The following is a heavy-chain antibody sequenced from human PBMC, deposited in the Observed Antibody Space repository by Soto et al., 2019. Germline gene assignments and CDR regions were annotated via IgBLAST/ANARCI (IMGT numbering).Heavy chain of an antibody. D-gene: IGHD3-3*01. J-gene: IGHJ3*02. V-gene: IGHV1-18*01. CDR3: ATVTPHRITIFGVARPYDAFDI. CDR1: GYTFTSYG. CDR2: ISAYNGNT. Sequence: ASVRVSCKASGYTFTSYGISWVRQAPGQGLEWMGWISAYNGNTNYAQKLQGRVTMTTDTSTSTAYMELRSLRSEDTAVYYCATVTPHRITIFGVARPYDAFDIWGQGTMVTVSS.